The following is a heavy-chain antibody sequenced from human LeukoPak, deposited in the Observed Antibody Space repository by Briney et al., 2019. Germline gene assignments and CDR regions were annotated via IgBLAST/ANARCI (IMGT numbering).Heavy chain of an antibody. D-gene: IGHD3-22*01. CDR2: IYYSGST. V-gene: IGHV4-30-4*01. Sequence: PSETLSLTCTVSGGSISSGDYYWRWIRQPPGEGLEWIGYIYYSGSTYYNPSLKSRVTISVDTSKNQFSLKLSSVTAADTAVYYCARDMAPDSSGYYYGWFDPWGQGTLVTVSS. CDR1: GGSISSGDYY. J-gene: IGHJ5*02. CDR3: ARDMAPDSSGYYYGWFDP.